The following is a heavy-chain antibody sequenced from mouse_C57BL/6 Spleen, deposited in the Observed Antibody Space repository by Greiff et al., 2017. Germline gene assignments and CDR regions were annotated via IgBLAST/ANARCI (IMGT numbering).Heavy chain of an antibody. D-gene: IGHD4-1*01. CDR1: GYAFSSYW. J-gene: IGHJ2*01. Sequence: VQLQQSGAELVKPGASVKISCKASGYAFSSYWMNWVKQRPGKGLEWIGQIYPGDGDTNYNGKFKGKATLTADKSSSTAYMQLSSLTSEDSAVYFCARWGTGTSYFDYWGQGTTLTVSS. CDR2: IYPGDGDT. V-gene: IGHV1-80*01. CDR3: ARWGTGTSYFDY.